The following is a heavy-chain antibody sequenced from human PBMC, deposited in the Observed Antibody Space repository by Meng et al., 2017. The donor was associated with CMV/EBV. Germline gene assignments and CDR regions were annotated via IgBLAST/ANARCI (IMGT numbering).Heavy chain of an antibody. J-gene: IGHJ6*02. V-gene: IGHV3-21*01. Sequence: GESLRLSCAASGFTFSSYSMNWVRQAPGKGLEWVSSISSSSSYIYYADSVKGRFTISRDNAKNSLYLQMNSLRAEDTAVYYCASLLGIYYGMDVWGQGTTVTVSS. CDR2: ISSSSSYI. D-gene: IGHD6-13*01. CDR3: ASLLGIYYGMDV. CDR1: GFTFSSYS.